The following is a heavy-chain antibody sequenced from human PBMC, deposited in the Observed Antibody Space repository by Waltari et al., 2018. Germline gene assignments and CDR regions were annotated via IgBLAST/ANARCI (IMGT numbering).Heavy chain of an antibody. Sequence: EVQLVESGGGLVQPGGSLRLSCAASGFTFSSYAMHWVRQAPGKGLEYVSAIRSNGGSTYYADSVKGRFTISRDNSKNTLYLQMGSLRAEDMVVYYCARDGKIEMATTRRGLDYWGQGTLVTVSS. D-gene: IGHD5-12*01. CDR2: IRSNGGST. J-gene: IGHJ4*02. CDR1: GFTFSSYA. V-gene: IGHV3-64*07. CDR3: ARDGKIEMATTRRGLDY.